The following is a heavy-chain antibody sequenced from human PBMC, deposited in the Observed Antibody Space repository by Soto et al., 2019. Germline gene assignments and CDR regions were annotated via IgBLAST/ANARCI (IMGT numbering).Heavy chain of an antibody. J-gene: IGHJ6*02. CDR2: ISYDGSNK. CDR3: AKDVGIAVAGDRFYYYYGMDV. D-gene: IGHD6-19*01. V-gene: IGHV3-30*18. CDR1: GFTFSSYG. Sequence: PGGSLRLSCAASGFTFSSYGMHWVRQAPGKGLEWVAVISYDGSNKYYADSVKGRFTISRDNSKNTLYLQMNSLRAEDTAVYYCAKDVGIAVAGDRFYYYYGMDVWGQGTTVTVSS.